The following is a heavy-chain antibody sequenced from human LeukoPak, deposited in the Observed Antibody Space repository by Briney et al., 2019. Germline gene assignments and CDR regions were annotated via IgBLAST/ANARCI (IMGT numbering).Heavy chain of an antibody. J-gene: IGHJ4*02. D-gene: IGHD3-3*01. CDR2: IYHSGST. Sequence: SETLSLTCAVSGYSISSGYYWGWIRQPPGKGLEWIGSIYHSGSTYYNPSLKSRVTISVDTSKNQFSLKLSSVTAADTAVHYCARLDYDHFFDYWGQGTLVTVSS. V-gene: IGHV4-38-2*01. CDR3: ARLDYDHFFDY. CDR1: GYSISSGYY.